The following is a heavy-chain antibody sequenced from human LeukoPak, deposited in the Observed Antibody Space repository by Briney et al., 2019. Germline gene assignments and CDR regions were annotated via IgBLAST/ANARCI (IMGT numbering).Heavy chain of an antibody. V-gene: IGHV3-69-1*02. J-gene: IGHJ4*02. CDR2: ISSSGTV. CDR1: GFTFRTYS. D-gene: IGHD4-17*01. CDR3: ARDMTLSPGNNYGSCFDY. Sequence: GGSLRLSCAASGFTFRTYSMNWVRQAPGKGLEWVSYISSSGTVHYADSVKGRFTISRDNAKSSLYLQMNSLRAEDTAVYYCARDMTLSPGNNYGSCFDYWGQGTLVTVSS.